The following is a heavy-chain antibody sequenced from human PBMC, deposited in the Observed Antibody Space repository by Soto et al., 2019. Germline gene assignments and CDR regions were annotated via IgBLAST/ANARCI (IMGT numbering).Heavy chain of an antibody. J-gene: IGHJ5*02. Sequence: SETLSLTCAVYGGSFSGYYWSWIRQPPGKGLEWIGEINHSGSTNYNPSLKSRVTISVDTSKNQFSLKLSSVTAADTAVYYCARDLHDGFTHYSDPCGQGTLVTVSS. CDR1: GGSFSGYY. CDR3: ARDLHDGFTHYSDP. V-gene: IGHV4-34*01. D-gene: IGHD2-15*01. CDR2: INHSGST.